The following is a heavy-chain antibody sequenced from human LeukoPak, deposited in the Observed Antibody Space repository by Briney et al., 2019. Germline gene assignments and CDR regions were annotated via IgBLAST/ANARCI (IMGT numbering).Heavy chain of an antibody. Sequence: PGGSLRLSCAASGFTFSSYGMSWVRQAPGKGLEWVSAISGSGGSTYYADSVKGRFTISRDNSKNTLYLQMNSLRAEDTAVYYCAKNEYSSSPKYDAFDIWGQGTMVTVSS. CDR3: AKNEYSSSPKYDAFDI. J-gene: IGHJ3*02. D-gene: IGHD6-13*01. CDR2: ISGSGGST. CDR1: GFTFSSYG. V-gene: IGHV3-23*01.